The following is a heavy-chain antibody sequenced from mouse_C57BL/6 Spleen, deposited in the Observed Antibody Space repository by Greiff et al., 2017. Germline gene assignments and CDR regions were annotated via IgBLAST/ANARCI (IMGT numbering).Heavy chain of an antibody. J-gene: IGHJ2*01. V-gene: IGHV1-64*01. CDR3: ANPSSGYDFDY. Sequence: QVQLQQPGAELVKPGASVKLSCKASGYTFTSYWMHWVKQRPGQGLEWIGMIHPNSGSTNYNEKFKSKATLTVDKSSSTAYMQLSSLTSDDSAVXYCANPSSGYDFDYWGQGTTVTVSS. CDR1: GYTFTSYW. D-gene: IGHD3-2*02. CDR2: IHPNSGST.